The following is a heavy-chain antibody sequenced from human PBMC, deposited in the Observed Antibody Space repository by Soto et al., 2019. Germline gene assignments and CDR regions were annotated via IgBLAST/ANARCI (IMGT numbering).Heavy chain of an antibody. CDR2: MSPHSGNT. J-gene: IGHJ5*02. Sequence: QVQLVQSGAEVKKPGASVKVSCKASGYPFTSYDINWVRQATGQGLEWMGWMSPHSGNTGSPQKFQGRVTMTRNSSISTAYMELSSLRSEDTAVYYCARRALAGHWFDPCGQGTLVTVSS. V-gene: IGHV1-8*01. CDR1: GYPFTSYD. D-gene: IGHD6-19*01. CDR3: ARRALAGHWFDP.